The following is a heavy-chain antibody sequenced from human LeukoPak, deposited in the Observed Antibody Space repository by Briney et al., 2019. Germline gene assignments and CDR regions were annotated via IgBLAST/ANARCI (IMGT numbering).Heavy chain of an antibody. CDR2: ISGGGGTT. D-gene: IGHD2-15*01. CDR1: GFTFSSYA. CDR3: AKVTRYCSGGSCYVEYFDS. V-gene: IGHV3-23*01. Sequence: GGSLRLSCAASGFTFSSYAMSWVRQAPGKGLEWVSAISGGGGTTYYADSVKGRFTISRDSYKNTLYLQMNSLRAEDTAVYYCAKVTRYCSGGSCYVEYFDSWGQGTLVTVSS. J-gene: IGHJ4*02.